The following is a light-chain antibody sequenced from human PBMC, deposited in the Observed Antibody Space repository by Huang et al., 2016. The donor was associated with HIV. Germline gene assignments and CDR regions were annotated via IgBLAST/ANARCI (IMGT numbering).Light chain of an antibody. CDR1: QSVAKH. V-gene: IGKV3-15*01. Sequence: EIVMTQSPATLSVSPGERATRSCRASQSVAKHFAWYQQKPGWAPRLLIHVASTRATGIPALFRVSGAGTEFTLTISSLQSEDFAVYYCHHYSNWPPAWTFGQGTKVEIK. CDR3: HHYSNWPPAWT. J-gene: IGKJ1*01. CDR2: VAS.